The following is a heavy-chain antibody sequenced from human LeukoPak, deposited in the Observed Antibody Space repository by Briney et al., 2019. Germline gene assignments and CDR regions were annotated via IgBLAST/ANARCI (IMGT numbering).Heavy chain of an antibody. J-gene: IGHJ4*02. CDR1: GGSITNYY. V-gene: IGHV4-59*01. CDR3: ARGWYSSGWYSDY. CDR2: IYYSGST. D-gene: IGHD6-19*01. Sequence: SETLSLTCTVSGGSITNYYWSWIRQPPGKGLEWIGYIYYSGSTDYNPSLKSRVTISVDTSKNQFSLKLSSVTAADTAVYYCARGWYSSGWYSDYWGQGTLVTVSS.